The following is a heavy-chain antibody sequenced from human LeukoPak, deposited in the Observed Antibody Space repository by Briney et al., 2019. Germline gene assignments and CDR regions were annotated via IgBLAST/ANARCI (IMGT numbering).Heavy chain of an antibody. J-gene: IGHJ4*02. CDR3: ARVMSGSGSKYFDY. Sequence: GGSLRLFCAASGFTFSSFPMQWVRQVPGKGLEYVSAISSTGETSYYASSVKDRFTISRDNSKNTLHLQMGSLRAEDTAVYYCARVMSGSGSKYFDYWGQGTLVTVSS. CDR2: ISSTGETS. V-gene: IGHV3-64*01. D-gene: IGHD3-10*01. CDR1: GFTFSSFP.